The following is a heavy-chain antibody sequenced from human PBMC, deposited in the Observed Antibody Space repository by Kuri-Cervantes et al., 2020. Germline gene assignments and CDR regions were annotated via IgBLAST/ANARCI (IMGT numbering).Heavy chain of an antibody. Sequence: ETLSLTCAASGFTFSSYWMHWVRQAPGKGLVWVSRINSDGSSTSYADSVKGRFTISRDNSKNSLYLQMKSLRADDTAVYYCAKDKQSGTYLTIAGAWGQGTLVTVSS. D-gene: IGHD1-26*01. V-gene: IGHV3-74*01. CDR3: AKDKQSGTYLTIAGA. CDR1: GFTFSSYW. CDR2: INSDGSST. J-gene: IGHJ4*02.